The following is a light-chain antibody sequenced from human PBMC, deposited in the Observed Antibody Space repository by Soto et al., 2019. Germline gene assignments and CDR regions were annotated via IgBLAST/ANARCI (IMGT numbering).Light chain of an antibody. V-gene: IGKV1-5*01. CDR1: QSISSW. Sequence: DIQLTQSPSTLSASVGDRVTITCRASQSISSWLAWYQLKPGKAPKLLIFDASSLKIGVPSRFSGSGSGTEFTLTISSLQPDDFATYYCQQYDSYSPCTFGQGTNLEIK. CDR2: DAS. J-gene: IGKJ2*02. CDR3: QQYDSYSPCT.